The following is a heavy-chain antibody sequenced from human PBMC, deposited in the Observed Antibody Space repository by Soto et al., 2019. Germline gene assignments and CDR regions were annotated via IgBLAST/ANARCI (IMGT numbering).Heavy chain of an antibody. CDR3: ARVPVVMTAIQGAYFDY. V-gene: IGHV3-72*01. CDR2: SRNKLNSYIT. D-gene: IGHD2-21*02. CDR1: VFAFIDHY. Sequence: PGWSLRLSCAASVFAFIDHYMDWVRQAPGKGLEWVGRSRNKLNSYITEYAASVKGRFTISRDDSKNSLYLQMKSLISADTAVYYCARVPVVMTAIQGAYFDYWGQGTLVTVSS. J-gene: IGHJ4*02.